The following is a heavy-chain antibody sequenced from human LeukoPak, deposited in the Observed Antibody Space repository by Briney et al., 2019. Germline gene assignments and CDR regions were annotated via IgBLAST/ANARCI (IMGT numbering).Heavy chain of an antibody. V-gene: IGHV4-59*08. CDR3: ARHGSGWSFDY. Sequence: PSETLSLTCTVSGGSISGYYWSWIWQPPGKGLEWIGYTSYSGSTNHNPSLKSRVSISVDTSKNQFSLNLNSVTAADTAVFYCARHGSGWSFDYWGQGTLVTVSS. J-gene: IGHJ4*02. CDR2: TSYSGST. D-gene: IGHD6-19*01. CDR1: GGSISGYY.